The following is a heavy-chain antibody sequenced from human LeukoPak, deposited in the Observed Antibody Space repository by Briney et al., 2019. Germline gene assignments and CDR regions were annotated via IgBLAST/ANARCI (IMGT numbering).Heavy chain of an antibody. CDR3: ARDASGGSGSYYNEDYFDY. J-gene: IGHJ4*02. D-gene: IGHD3-10*01. CDR1: GYTFSSYG. Sequence: SVKVSCKASGYTFSSYGISWVRQAPGQGLEWMGRIIPILGIANYAQKFQGRVTITADKSTSTAYMELSSLRSEDTAVYYCARDASGGSGSYYNEDYFDYWGQGTLVTVSS. CDR2: IIPILGIA. V-gene: IGHV1-69*04.